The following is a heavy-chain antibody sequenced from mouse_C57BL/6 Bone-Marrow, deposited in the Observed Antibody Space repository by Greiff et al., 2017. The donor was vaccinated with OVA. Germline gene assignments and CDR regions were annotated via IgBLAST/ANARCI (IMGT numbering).Heavy chain of an antibody. CDR1: GYTFTSYW. J-gene: IGHJ2*01. CDR2: IDPSDSYT. Sequence: QVQLQQPGAELVMPGASVKLSCKASGYTFTSYWMHWVKQRPGQGLEWIGEIDPSDSYTNYNQQFKGKSTLTVDKSSSTAYMQLSSLTSEDSAVYYCARSQVLGPFDYWGQGTTLTVSS. CDR3: ARSQVLGPFDY. V-gene: IGHV1-69*01. D-gene: IGHD4-1*01.